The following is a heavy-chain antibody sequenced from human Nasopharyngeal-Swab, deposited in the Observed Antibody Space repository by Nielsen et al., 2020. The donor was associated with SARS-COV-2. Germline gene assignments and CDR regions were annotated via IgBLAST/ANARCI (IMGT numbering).Heavy chain of an antibody. D-gene: IGHD2-15*01. CDR2: VSGSGGTT. Sequence: VCQAAGTGLEWFSGVSGSGGTTKYADSVKGRFTISRDNSKNKLYLQMHSLRVEDTAVYYCAKDRYCSGGACYFSGFDYWGLGTLVTVSS. J-gene: IGHJ4*02. V-gene: IGHV3-23*01. CDR3: AKDRYCSGGACYFSGFDY.